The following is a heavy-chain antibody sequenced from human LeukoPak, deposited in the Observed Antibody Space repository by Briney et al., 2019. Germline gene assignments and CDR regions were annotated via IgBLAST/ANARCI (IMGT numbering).Heavy chain of an antibody. D-gene: IGHD4-23*01. CDR1: GGTFSSYA. V-gene: IGHV1-69*13. CDR3: AGGGGNAFGYFDY. J-gene: IGHJ4*02. Sequence: ASVKVSCKASGGTFSSYAISWVRQAPGQGLEWMGGIIPIFGTANYAQKFQDRVTITADESTSTAYMELSSLRSEDTAVYYCAGGGGNAFGYFDYWGQGTLVTVSS. CDR2: IIPIFGTA.